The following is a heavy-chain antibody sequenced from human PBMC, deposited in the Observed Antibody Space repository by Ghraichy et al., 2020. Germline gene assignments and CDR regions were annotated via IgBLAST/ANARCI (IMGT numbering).Heavy chain of an antibody. D-gene: IGHD3-22*01. Sequence: SETLSLTCAVYGGSFSGYYWSWIRQPPGKGLEWIGEINHSGITNYNPSLKSRVTISVDTSKNQFSLKLSSVTAADTAVYYCARGVTGSTMIVVVITTLSPVHFDYWGQGTLVTVSS. V-gene: IGHV4-34*01. CDR2: INHSGIT. J-gene: IGHJ4*02. CDR3: ARGVTGSTMIVVVITTLSPVHFDY. CDR1: GGSFSGYY.